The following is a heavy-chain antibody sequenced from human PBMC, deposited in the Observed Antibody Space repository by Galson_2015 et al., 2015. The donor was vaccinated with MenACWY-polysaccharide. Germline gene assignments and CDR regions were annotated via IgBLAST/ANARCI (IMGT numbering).Heavy chain of an antibody. CDR3: ARSGTSTSWLYYYYGMDV. V-gene: IGHV4-59*01. Sequence: TLSLTCTVSGGSLSGSYWSWTRQPPGKGLEWIGYIYYSGSTNYNPSLKSRVTMSLDISKNQFSLKVSSVTAADTAVYYCARSGTSTSWLYYYYGMDVWGQGTTVTVSS. CDR2: IYYSGST. CDR1: GGSLSGSY. D-gene: IGHD2-2*01. J-gene: IGHJ6*02.